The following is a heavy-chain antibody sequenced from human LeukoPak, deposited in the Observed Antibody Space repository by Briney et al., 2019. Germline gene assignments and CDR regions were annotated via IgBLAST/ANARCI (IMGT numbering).Heavy chain of an antibody. CDR2: ISGSGGST. CDR1: GFTFSSYW. J-gene: IGHJ3*02. Sequence: GGSLRLSCAASGFTFSSYWMSWVRQAPGKGLEWVSAISGSGGSTYYADSVKGRFTISRDNSKNTLYLQMNSLRAEDTAVYYCAKDLRRSAVPTDAFDIWGQGTMVTVSS. V-gene: IGHV3-23*01. D-gene: IGHD3-16*01. CDR3: AKDLRRSAVPTDAFDI.